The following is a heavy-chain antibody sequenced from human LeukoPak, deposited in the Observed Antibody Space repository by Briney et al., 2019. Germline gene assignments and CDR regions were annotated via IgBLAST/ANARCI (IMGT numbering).Heavy chain of an antibody. J-gene: IGHJ3*02. V-gene: IGHV3-21*01. D-gene: IGHD2-2*01. CDR2: ISSSSSYI. CDR3: ARSGCSSTSCYRSIAAAGTDRNDAFDI. Sequence: PGRSLRLSCAASGFTFSSYGMHWVRQAPGKGLEWVSSISSSSSYIYYADSVKGRFTISRDNAKNSLYLQMNSLRAEDTAVYYCARSGCSSTSCYRSIAAAGTDRNDAFDIWGQGTMVTVSS. CDR1: GFTFSSYG.